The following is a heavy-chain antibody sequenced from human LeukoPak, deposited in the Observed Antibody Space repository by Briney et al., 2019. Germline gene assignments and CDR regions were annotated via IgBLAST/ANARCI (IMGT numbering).Heavy chain of an antibody. CDR2: IYYSGST. V-gene: IGHV4-59*01. D-gene: IGHD3-22*01. CDR1: GGSISSYY. J-gene: IGHJ4*02. Sequence: SETLSLTCTVSGGSISSYYWSWIRQPPGKGLEWMGYIYYSGSTNYNPSLKSRVTISVDTSKNQFSAKLSSVTAADTAVYYCARDLDYYDSSGYSYWGQGTLVTVSS. CDR3: ARDLDYYDSSGYSY.